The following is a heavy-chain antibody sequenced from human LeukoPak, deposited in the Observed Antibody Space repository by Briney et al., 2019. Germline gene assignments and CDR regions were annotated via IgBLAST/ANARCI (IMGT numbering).Heavy chain of an antibody. Sequence: SETLSLTCTVSGGSISSYYWSWIRQPPGKGLEWIGYIYYSGSTNYNPSLKSRVTISVDTSKNQFSLKLSSETAADTAVYYCARVGLGAGAFDIWGQGTMVTVSS. CDR2: IYYSGST. J-gene: IGHJ3*02. CDR1: GGSISSYY. V-gene: IGHV4-59*01. CDR3: ARVGLGAGAFDI. D-gene: IGHD6-19*01.